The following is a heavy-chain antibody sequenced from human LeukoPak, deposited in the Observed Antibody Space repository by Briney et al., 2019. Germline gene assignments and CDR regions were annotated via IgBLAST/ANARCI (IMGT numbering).Heavy chain of an antibody. CDR1: GFTFSSYS. J-gene: IGHJ6*03. D-gene: IGHD3-10*01. CDR3: ARRGYGSGSYEYYYYYYMDV. V-gene: IGHV3-48*01. CDR2: ISSSSSTI. Sequence: SGGSLRLSCAASGFTFSSYSMNWVRQAPGKGLEWVSYISSSSSTIYYADSVKGRFTISRDNAKNSLYLQMNSLRAEDTALYHCARRGYGSGSYEYYYYYYMDVWGKGTTVTVSS.